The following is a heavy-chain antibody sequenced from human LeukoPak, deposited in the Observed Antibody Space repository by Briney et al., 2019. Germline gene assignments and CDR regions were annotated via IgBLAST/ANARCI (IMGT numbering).Heavy chain of an antibody. CDR2: IKQDGSEK. D-gene: IGHD6-6*01. J-gene: IGHJ4*02. V-gene: IGHV3-7*03. CDR1: GFTFSNYW. CDR3: GSSMDY. Sequence: GGSLRLSCVASGFTFSNYWMNWVRQAPGKGLEWVANIKQDGSEKYYVDSVKGRFTISRDNAKNSLYLQMNSLRVEDTAVYYCGSSMDYWGQGTLVTVSS.